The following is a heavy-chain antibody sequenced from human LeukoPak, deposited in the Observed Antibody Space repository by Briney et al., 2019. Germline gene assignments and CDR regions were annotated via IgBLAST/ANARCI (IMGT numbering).Heavy chain of an antibody. V-gene: IGHV3-23*01. CDR2: ISGSGGST. Sequence: GGSLRLSCAASGLTFSNYAMSWVRQAPGKGLEWVSSISGSGGSTYYADSVKGRFTISRVNSKNTLYLQMNSLRAEDTAVYYCAKSACTNAVCGEDYWGQGTLVTVSS. CDR1: GLTFSNYA. J-gene: IGHJ4*02. CDR3: AKSACTNAVCGEDY. D-gene: IGHD2-8*01.